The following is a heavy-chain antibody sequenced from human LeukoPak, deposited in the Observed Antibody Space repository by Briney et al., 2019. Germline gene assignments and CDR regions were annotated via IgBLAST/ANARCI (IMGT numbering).Heavy chain of an antibody. D-gene: IGHD6-13*01. V-gene: IGHV1-2*02. Sequence: ASVKVSCKASGYTFTGYYIHWVRQAPGQGLEWMGWTNPNSGGTNYAQKFQGRVTMTRDTSISTAYMELSRLRSDDTAVYYCARAQLLTAPAGTFADNWGQGTLVTVSS. CDR1: GYTFTGYY. CDR3: ARAQLLTAPAGTFADN. CDR2: TNPNSGGT. J-gene: IGHJ4*02.